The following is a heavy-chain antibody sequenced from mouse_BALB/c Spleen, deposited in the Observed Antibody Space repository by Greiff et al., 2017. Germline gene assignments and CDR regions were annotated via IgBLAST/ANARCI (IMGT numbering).Heavy chain of an antibody. CDR2: IWGDGST. CDR1: GFSLTGYG. J-gene: IGHJ2*01. Sequence: VNVVESGPGLVAPSQSLSITCTVSGFSLTGYGVNWVRQPPGKGLEWLGMIWGDGSTDYNSALKSRLSISKDNSKSQVFLKMNSLQTDDTARYYCARVLITTALDYWGQGTTLTVSA. D-gene: IGHD1-2*01. V-gene: IGHV2-6-7*01. CDR3: ARVLITTALDY.